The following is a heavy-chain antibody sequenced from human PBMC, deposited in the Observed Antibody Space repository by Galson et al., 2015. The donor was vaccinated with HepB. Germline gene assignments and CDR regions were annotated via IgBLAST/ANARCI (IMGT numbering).Heavy chain of an antibody. CDR3: AKERVDAPTAWYQPTLDY. J-gene: IGHJ4*02. CDR2: IRYDASNQ. D-gene: IGHD2-2*01. CDR1: GFAFNFYA. Sequence: SLRLSCAASGFAFNFYAMHWVRQAPGKGLEWVAFIRYDASNQYYADSVKGRFTISRDNSKNTLYPQVNSLRAEDTAVYYCAKERVDAPTAWYQPTLDYWGQGTLVTVSS. V-gene: IGHV3-30*02.